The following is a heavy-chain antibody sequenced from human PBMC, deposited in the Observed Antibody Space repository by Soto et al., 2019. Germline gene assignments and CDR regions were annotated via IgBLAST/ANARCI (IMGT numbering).Heavy chain of an antibody. D-gene: IGHD3-3*01. J-gene: IGHJ3*02. Sequence: GXSVKVSCKASVYTFTSYYIHWVRQAPGQGLEWVGIIFPTDGSTTYAQMFQGRVTMTRDTSSSTVYMEMSSLRSEDTAVYYCAKLFDIWSAHEDDEMGEGDVFDIWGQGTRVT. CDR3: AKLFDIWSAHEDDEMGEGDVFDI. CDR1: VYTFTSYY. CDR2: IFPTDGST. V-gene: IGHV1-46*01.